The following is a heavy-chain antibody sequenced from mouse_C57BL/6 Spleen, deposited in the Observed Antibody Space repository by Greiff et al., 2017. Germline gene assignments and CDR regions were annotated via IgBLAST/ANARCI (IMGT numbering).Heavy chain of an antibody. J-gene: IGHJ2*01. CDR1: GFTFSSYA. CDR3: TRDQPTGTGRFDY. D-gene: IGHD4-1*02. V-gene: IGHV5-9-1*02. Sequence: EVQGVESGEGLVKPGGSLKLSCAASGFTFSSYAMSWVRQTPEKRLEWVAYISSGGDYIYYADTVKGRFTISRDNARNTLYLQISSLKSEDTAMYYCTRDQPTGTGRFDYWGQGTTLTVSS. CDR2: ISSGGDYI.